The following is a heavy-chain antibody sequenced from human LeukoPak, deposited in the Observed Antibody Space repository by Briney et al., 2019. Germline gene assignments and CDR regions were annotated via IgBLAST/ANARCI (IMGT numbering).Heavy chain of an antibody. Sequence: GGSLRLSCAASGFTFSSYGMHWVRQAPGKGLEWVAVIWYDGSNKYYADSVKGRFTISRDNSKNTLYLQMNSLRAEDTAVYYCARGHVGATYFDYWGQGTLVTVSS. V-gene: IGHV3-33*01. CDR3: ARGHVGATYFDY. J-gene: IGHJ4*02. CDR1: GFTFSSYG. CDR2: IWYDGSNK. D-gene: IGHD1-26*01.